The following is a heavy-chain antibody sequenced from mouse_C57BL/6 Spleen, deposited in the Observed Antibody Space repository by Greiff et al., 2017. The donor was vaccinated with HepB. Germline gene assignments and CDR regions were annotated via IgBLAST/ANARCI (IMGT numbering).Heavy chain of an antibody. CDR2: IYPRSGNT. V-gene: IGHV1-81*01. D-gene: IGHD1-1*01. J-gene: IGHJ1*03. CDR1: GYTFTSYG. Sequence: QVQLQQSGAELARPGASVKLSCKASGYTFTSYGISWVKQRTGQGLEWIGEIYPRSGNTYYNEKFKGKATLTADKSSSTAYMQLSSLTSEDSAVYYCARPTVVARDWYFDVWGTGTTVTVSS. CDR3: ARPTVVARDWYFDV.